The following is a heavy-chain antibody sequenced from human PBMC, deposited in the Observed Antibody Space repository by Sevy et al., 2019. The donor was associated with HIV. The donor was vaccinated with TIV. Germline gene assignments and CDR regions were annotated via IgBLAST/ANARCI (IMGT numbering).Heavy chain of an antibody. D-gene: IGHD3-10*01. J-gene: IGHJ4*02. CDR1: GFTFSSYA. CDR2: ISGSGGST. V-gene: IGHV3-23*01. Sequence: GGCLRLSCAASGFTFSSYAMSCVRQAPGKGLEWVSAISGSGGSTYYADSVKGRFTISRDNSKNTLYLQMNSLRAEDMAIYYCAKDEGGFREIFPYYFDYWGQGTLVTVSS. CDR3: AKDEGGFREIFPYYFDY.